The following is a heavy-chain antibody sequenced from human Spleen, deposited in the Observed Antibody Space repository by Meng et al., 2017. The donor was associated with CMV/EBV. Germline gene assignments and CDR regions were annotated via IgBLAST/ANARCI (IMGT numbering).Heavy chain of an antibody. D-gene: IGHD6-6*01. CDR1: GFSFSFYG. Sequence: GGSLRLSCAASGFSFSFYGVHWVRQAPGKGLEWVAFIRFDGRDKYYAESVKGRFIISRDTSKNMLYLQMNNLRAEDTAVYYCAAEYTTSPFDYWGQGTVVTVSS. CDR2: IRFDGRDK. V-gene: IGHV3-30*02. CDR3: AAEYTTSPFDY. J-gene: IGHJ4*02.